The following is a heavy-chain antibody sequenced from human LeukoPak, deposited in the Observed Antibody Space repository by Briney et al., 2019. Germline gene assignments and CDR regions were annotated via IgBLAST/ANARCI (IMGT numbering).Heavy chain of an antibody. J-gene: IGHJ4*02. CDR1: GFTFSSYG. CDR2: IRYDGSNK. Sequence: GGSLRLSCAASGFTFSSYGMHWVRQAPGKGLEWVAFIRYDGSNKYYADSVKGRFTISRDNSKNTLYLQMNSLRAEDTAVYYCATDKAGGMGAMDYWGQGTLVTVSS. D-gene: IGHD1-26*01. CDR3: ATDKAGGMGAMDY. V-gene: IGHV3-30*02.